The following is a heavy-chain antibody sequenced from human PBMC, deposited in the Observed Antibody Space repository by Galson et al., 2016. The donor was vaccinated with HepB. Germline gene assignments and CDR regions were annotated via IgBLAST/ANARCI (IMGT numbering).Heavy chain of an antibody. Sequence: SLRLSCAASGFSFNTYNMNWVRQAPGKGPEWVSSISGRGTYKYYADSVKGRFAISRDNAKKSLYLQMNTLTVEDTALYYWARDRRGDRLLLGAFDIWGQGTMVSVSS. CDR2: ISGRGTYK. CDR3: ARDRRGDRLLLGAFDI. D-gene: IGHD2-2*01. V-gene: IGHV3-21*01. CDR1: GFSFNTYN. J-gene: IGHJ3*02.